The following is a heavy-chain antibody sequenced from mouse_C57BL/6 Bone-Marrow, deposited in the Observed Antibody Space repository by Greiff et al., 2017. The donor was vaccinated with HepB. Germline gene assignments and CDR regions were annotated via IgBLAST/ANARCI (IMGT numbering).Heavy chain of an antibody. D-gene: IGHD1-1*01. V-gene: IGHV14-3*01. CDR2: IDPANGNT. CDR1: GFNIKNTY. Sequence: VQLKQSVAELVRPGASVKLSCTASGFNIKNTYMHWVKQRPEQGLEWIGRIDPANGNTKYAPKFQGKATITADTSSNTAYLQLSSLTSEDTAIYYCTRCYYGSSLYWYFDVWGTGTTVTVSS. CDR3: TRCYYGSSLYWYFDV. J-gene: IGHJ1*03.